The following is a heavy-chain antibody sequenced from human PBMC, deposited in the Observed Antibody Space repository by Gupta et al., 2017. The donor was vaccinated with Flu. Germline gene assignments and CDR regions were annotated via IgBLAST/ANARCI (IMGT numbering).Heavy chain of an antibody. CDR2: IIPIFGTA. V-gene: IGHV1-69*06. J-gene: IGHJ4*02. Sequence: QVQLVQSGAEVKKPGSSVKVSCKASGGTFSSYAISWVRQAPGQGLEWMGGIIPIFGTANYAKKCQGRVTITADKSTSTAYRELISLRSEDTAVYYCATSHFWSGYYWGAHFDYGGQGTLVTVSS. CDR3: ATSHFWSGYYWGAHFDY. CDR1: GGTFSSYA. D-gene: IGHD3-3*01.